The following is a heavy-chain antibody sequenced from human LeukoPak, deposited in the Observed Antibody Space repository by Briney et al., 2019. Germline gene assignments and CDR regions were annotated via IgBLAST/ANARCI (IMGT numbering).Heavy chain of an antibody. D-gene: IGHD4-17*01. CDR3: ARVYGDYVIGFDY. V-gene: IGHV4-30-4*08. J-gene: IGHJ4*02. CDR1: GGSLSSSHYS. CDR2: IYYSGST. Sequence: SETLSLTCTVPGGSLSSSHYSWGWIRQPPGKGLEWIGYIYYSGSTYYNPSLKSRVTISVDTSKNQFSLKLSSVTAADTAVYYCARVYGDYVIGFDYWGQGTLVTVSS.